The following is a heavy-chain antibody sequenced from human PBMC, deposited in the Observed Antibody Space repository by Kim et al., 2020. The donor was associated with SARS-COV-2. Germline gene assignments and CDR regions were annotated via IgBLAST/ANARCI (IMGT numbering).Heavy chain of an antibody. Sequence: QGRATITRDTSASTAYMELSSLRSEDTAVYYCARVVAGMTTVTSGYFDYWGQGTLVTVSS. J-gene: IGHJ4*02. CDR3: ARVVAGMTTVTSGYFDY. V-gene: IGHV1-3*01. D-gene: IGHD4-17*01.